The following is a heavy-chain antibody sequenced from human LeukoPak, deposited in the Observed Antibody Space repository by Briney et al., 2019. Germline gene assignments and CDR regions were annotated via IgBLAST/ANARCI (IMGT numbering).Heavy chain of an antibody. CDR2: IYPGDSDT. CDR3: ARQDKQYYYDSSGPIDY. D-gene: IGHD3-22*01. Sequence: GESLKISCKGSGYSFTSYWIGWVRQMPGKGLEWMGIIYPGDSDTRNSPSFQGQVTISADESISTAYLQWSSLKASDTAMYYCARQDKQYYYDSSGPIDYWGQGTLVTVSS. V-gene: IGHV5-51*01. J-gene: IGHJ4*02. CDR1: GYSFTSYW.